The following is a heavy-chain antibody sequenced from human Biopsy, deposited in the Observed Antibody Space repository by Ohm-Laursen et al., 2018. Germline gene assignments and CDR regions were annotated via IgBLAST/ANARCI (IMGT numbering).Heavy chain of an antibody. J-gene: IGHJ3*01. V-gene: IGHV3-48*03. Sequence: SLRLSCAASGFAFNLYEMNWVRQAPGKGMEWISYIYGGGSPVSYADSVRGRFTISRDNAQNSLYLRMNSLRAEDTAVYYCARLNSGTYDASDLWGQGTMVIVSS. CDR3: ARLNSGTYDASDL. CDR2: IYGGGSPV. CDR1: GFAFNLYE. D-gene: IGHD1-26*01.